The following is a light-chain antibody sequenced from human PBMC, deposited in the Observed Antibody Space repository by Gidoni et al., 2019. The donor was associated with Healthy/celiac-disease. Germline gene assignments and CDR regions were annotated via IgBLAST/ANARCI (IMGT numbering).Light chain of an antibody. CDR3: QQYGSSPTWT. V-gene: IGKV3-20*01. CDR2: GAS. CDR1: QSVSSSY. J-gene: IGKJ1*01. Sequence: EIVLTQSPGTLSLSPGERATLSCRASQSVSSSYLAWYQQKHGQAPSLLISGASSRATGIPDRFSGSGAGTDFTLIISRLEPEDFVVYYCQQYGSSPTWTFXXXTKVEIK.